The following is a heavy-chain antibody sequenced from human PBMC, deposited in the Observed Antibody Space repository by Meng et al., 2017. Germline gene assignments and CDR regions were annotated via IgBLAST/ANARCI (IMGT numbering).Heavy chain of an antibody. Sequence: QLQQWGAGLWKPSQTLSPPCAVYGGSFSGYYWSWIRQPPGKGLEWIGEINHSGSTNYNPSLKSRVTISVDTSKNQFSLKLSSVTAADTAVYYCARGRLRAYGSGSPEDYWGQGTLVTVSS. J-gene: IGHJ4*02. CDR1: GGSFSGYY. CDR3: ARGRLRAYGSGSPEDY. V-gene: IGHV4-34*01. CDR2: INHSGST. D-gene: IGHD3-10*01.